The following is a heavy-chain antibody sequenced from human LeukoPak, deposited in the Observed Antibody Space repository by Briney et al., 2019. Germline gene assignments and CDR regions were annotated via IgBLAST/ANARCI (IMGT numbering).Heavy chain of an antibody. D-gene: IGHD3-10*01. CDR1: GFTFSSYG. CDR3: AKDMVRVNCFDP. V-gene: IGHV3-30*02. J-gene: IGHJ5*02. Sequence: GGSLRLSCAASGFTFSSYGMHWVRQAPGKGLEWVAFIRYDGSNKYYVDSVKGRFTISRDNSKNTLYLQMNSLRAEDTAVYYCAKDMVRVNCFDPWGQGTLVTVSS. CDR2: IRYDGSNK.